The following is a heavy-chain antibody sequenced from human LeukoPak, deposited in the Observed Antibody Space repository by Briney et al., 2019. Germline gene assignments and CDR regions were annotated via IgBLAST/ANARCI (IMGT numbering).Heavy chain of an antibody. CDR3: AKGGGYEAQYYYYYLDV. V-gene: IGHV3-23*01. D-gene: IGHD5-12*01. CDR1: GFTFSSDA. Sequence: GGSLRLSCAASGFTFSSDAMRWVRQAPGKGLEWVSAISSSGGSTYYADSVRGRFIISRDNSKNTLYLQMKSLRAEDTAVYYCAKGGGYEAQYYYYYLDVWGKGTTVTISS. J-gene: IGHJ6*03. CDR2: ISSSGGST.